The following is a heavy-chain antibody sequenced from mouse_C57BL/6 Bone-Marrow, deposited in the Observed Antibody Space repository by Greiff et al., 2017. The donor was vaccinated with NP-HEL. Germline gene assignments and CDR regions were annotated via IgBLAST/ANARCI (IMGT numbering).Heavy chain of an antibody. D-gene: IGHD3-3*01. V-gene: IGHV1-59*01. CDR3: ARSRGGRYAIDY. CDR1: GYTFTSYW. CDR2: IDPSDSYT. J-gene: IGHJ4*01. Sequence: VQLQQPGAELVRPGTSVKLSCKASGYTFTSYWMHWVKQRPGQGLEWIGVIDPSDSYTNYNQKFKGKATLTVDTYSSTAYMQLSSLTSEDSAVYYCARSRGGRYAIDYWGQGTSVTVSS.